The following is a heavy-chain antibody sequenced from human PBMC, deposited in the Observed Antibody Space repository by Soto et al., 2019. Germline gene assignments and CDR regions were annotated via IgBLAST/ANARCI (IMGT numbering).Heavy chain of an antibody. Sequence: GGSLRLSCTASGFIFSRYDMHWVRQAPGRGLQWVAVISFDGSNKYYTDSVKGRFTTSRDNSKNKVYLEMNRLRAEDTAVYYCAKPTVAAGYYAMDVWGQGTTVTVSS. CDR3: AKPTVAAGYYAMDV. CDR1: GFIFSRYD. J-gene: IGHJ6*02. V-gene: IGHV3-30*18. CDR2: ISFDGSNK. D-gene: IGHD6-13*01.